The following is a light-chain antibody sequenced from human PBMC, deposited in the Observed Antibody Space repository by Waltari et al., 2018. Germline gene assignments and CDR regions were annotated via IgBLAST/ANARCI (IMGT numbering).Light chain of an antibody. CDR3: QQYYTYPPT. V-gene: IGKV1-8*01. CDR2: GAS. J-gene: IGKJ1*01. CDR1: QGIRSF. Sequence: IRLIQSPSSFPVCTGYTFPITRRASQGIRSFVAWYQQKPGKAPKFLIYGASTLQSGVPSRFSGSGSGTDFTLTIRHLQSEDFGTYVCQQYYTYPPTFAQGTKVEIK.